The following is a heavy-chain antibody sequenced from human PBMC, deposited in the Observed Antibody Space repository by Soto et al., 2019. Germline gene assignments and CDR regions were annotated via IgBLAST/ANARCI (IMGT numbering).Heavy chain of an antibody. Sequence: VQLVESGGGVVQPGRSLRLSCAASGFTFSDYAMHWVRQAPGRGLEWVAVVSHDGRNTHYADSVKGRFTISRDSSKNTVSLEITSLRAEDTAFYYCAKGGQQWLVTSDFNYWGQGALVTVSS. CDR3: AKGGQQWLVTSDFNY. CDR2: VSHDGRNT. CDR1: GFTFSDYA. D-gene: IGHD6-19*01. V-gene: IGHV3-30*18. J-gene: IGHJ4*02.